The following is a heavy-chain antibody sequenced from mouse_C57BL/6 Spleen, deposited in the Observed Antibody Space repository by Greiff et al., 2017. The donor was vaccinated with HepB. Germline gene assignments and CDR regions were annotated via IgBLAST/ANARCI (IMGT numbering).Heavy chain of an antibody. D-gene: IGHD2-5*01. CDR1: GYSITSGYY. V-gene: IGHV3-6*01. CDR3: ARGDSNSLYFDY. Sequence: EVKLQESGPGLVKPSQSLSLTCSVTGYSITSGYYWNWIRQFPGNKLEWMGYISYDGSNNYNPSLKNRISITRDTSKNQFFLKLNSVTTEDTATYYCARGDSNSLYFDYWGQGTTLTVSS. J-gene: IGHJ2*01. CDR2: ISYDGSN.